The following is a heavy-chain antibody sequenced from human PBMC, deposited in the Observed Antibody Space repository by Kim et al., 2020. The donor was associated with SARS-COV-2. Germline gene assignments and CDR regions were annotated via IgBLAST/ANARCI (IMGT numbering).Heavy chain of an antibody. CDR3: ARVFSSRLRLGELSQTEIDY. J-gene: IGHJ4*02. CDR1: GFTFSSYS. V-gene: IGHV3-21*01. Sequence: GGSLRLSCAASGFTFSSYSMNWVRQAPGKGLEWVSSISSSSSYIYYADSVKGRFTISRDNAKNSLYLQMNSLRAEDTAVYYCARVFSSRLRLGELSQTEIDYWGQGTLVTVSS. CDR2: ISSSSSYI. D-gene: IGHD3-16*02.